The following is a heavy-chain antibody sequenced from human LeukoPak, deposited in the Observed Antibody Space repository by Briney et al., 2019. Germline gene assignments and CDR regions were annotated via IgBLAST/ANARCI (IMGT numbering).Heavy chain of an antibody. Sequence: PGGSLRLSCAASGFTVSSYTMNWVRQPPGKGLEWVSNIGTSSTTIYYADSVKGRFTISRDNAKNSLYLQMNSLRADDTAVYYWARFAAGGSYHYYMDVWGKGTTVTVSS. CDR2: IGTSSTTI. CDR1: GFTVSSYT. D-gene: IGHD6-25*01. CDR3: ARFAAGGSYHYYMDV. V-gene: IGHV3-48*01. J-gene: IGHJ6*03.